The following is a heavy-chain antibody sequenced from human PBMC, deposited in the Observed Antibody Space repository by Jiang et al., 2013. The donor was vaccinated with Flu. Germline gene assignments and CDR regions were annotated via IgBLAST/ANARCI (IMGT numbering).Heavy chain of an antibody. CDR3: ARDGPNTAMVTSDY. CDR2: IIPILGIA. CDR1: GGTFSSYA. V-gene: IGHV1-69*04. D-gene: IGHD5-18*01. J-gene: IGHJ4*02. Sequence: GAEVKKPGSSVKVSCKASGGTFSSYAISWVRQAPGQGLEWMGGIIPILGIANYAQKFQGRVTITADKSTSTAYMELSSLRSEDTAVYYCARDGPNTAMVTSDYWGQGTLVTVSS.